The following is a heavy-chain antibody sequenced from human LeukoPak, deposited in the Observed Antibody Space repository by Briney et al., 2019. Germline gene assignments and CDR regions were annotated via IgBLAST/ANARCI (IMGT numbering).Heavy chain of an antibody. Sequence: GGSLRLSCAASGFSFSSYEMNWVRQAPGKGLEWVSYISSSGTTIYYAGSVKGRFTISRDNAKNSLFLQMNSLRAEDTAVYYCARDTRYCSGGGCYVGYYFDYWGQGTLVTVSS. V-gene: IGHV3-48*03. J-gene: IGHJ4*02. D-gene: IGHD2-15*01. CDR3: ARDTRYCSGGGCYVGYYFDY. CDR2: ISSSGTTI. CDR1: GFSFSSYE.